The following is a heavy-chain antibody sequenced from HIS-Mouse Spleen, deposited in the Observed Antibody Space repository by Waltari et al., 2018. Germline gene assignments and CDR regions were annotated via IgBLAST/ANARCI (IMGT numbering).Heavy chain of an antibody. V-gene: IGHV1-8*01. CDR1: GYTFTSYD. J-gene: IGHJ4*02. D-gene: IGHD6-19*01. CDR2: MNPNSGNT. CDR3: AREGALAGTFDY. Sequence: QVQLVQSEAEVKKPGASVKVSCKASGYTFTSYDINWVRQATGQGLEWMERMNPNSGNTGYAQKVQGRVTMTRNTSISTAYMALSSLRSEDTAVYYCAREGALAGTFDYWGQGTLVTVSS.